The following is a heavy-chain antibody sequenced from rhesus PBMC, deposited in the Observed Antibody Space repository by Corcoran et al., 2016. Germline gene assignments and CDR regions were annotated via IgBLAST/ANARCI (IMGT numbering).Heavy chain of an antibody. Sequence: QVQLQESGPGLVKPSESLFLSCAVSVYPICRDLGWTWIRPPQWKGRAVLGGISGSKGRTDYNPSLKSPVTIATDTSKNQLSLKLSSVTASDTAIYYCARGPLSDWYSGSYYYPFNYWGQGVLVTVSS. CDR1: VYPICRDLG. V-gene: IGHV4-127*01. J-gene: IGHJ4*01. CDR3: ARGPLSDWYSGSYYYPFNY. D-gene: IGHD3-16*01. CDR2: ISGSKGRT.